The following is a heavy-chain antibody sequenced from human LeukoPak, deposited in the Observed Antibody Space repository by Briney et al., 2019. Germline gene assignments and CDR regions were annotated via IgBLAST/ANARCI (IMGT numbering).Heavy chain of an antibody. J-gene: IGHJ4*02. V-gene: IGHV1-2*06. CDR3: AREGRDGYNLPTDY. CDR2: INPNSGGT. D-gene: IGHD5-24*01. CDR1: GYTFTGYY. Sequence: ASVKVTCKASGYTFTGYYMHWVRQAPGQGLEWMGRINPNSGGTNYAQRFQGRVTMTRDTSISTAYMELSRLRSDDTAVYYGAREGRDGYNLPTDYWGQGTLVTVSS.